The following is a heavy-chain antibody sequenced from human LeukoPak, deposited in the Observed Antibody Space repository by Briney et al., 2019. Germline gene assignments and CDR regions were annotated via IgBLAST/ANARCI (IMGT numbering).Heavy chain of an antibody. V-gene: IGHV3-21*01. CDR2: ISGSSSYI. CDR1: GFTFSTYN. J-gene: IGHJ4*02. D-gene: IGHD1-26*01. Sequence: GGSLRLSCAASGFTFSTYNMNWVRQAPGKGLEWVSSISGSSSYIYYADSVKGRFSISRDNAKNSLYLQMNSLRAEDTAVYYCAKDLRSSADSKMGAADYWGQGTLVTVSS. CDR3: AKDLRSSADSKMGAADY.